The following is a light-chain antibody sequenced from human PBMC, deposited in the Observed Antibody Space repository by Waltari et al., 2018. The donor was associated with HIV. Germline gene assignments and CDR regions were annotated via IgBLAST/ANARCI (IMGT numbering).Light chain of an antibody. V-gene: IGLV2-14*01. Sequence: QSALTQPASVSGSPGQSITISCTGTSSDVGGYNYVSWYQQHPGNAPKLMIYEVSNRPSGVSNRFSGSKSGNTASLTSSGLQAEDEADYYCSSYTRSSTHVVFGGGTKLTVL. CDR1: SSDVGGYNY. J-gene: IGLJ2*01. CDR2: EVS. CDR3: SSYTRSSTHVV.